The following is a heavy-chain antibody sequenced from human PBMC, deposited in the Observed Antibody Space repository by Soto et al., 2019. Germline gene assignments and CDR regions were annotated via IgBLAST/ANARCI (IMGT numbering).Heavy chain of an antibody. CDR1: GFTFSSYA. J-gene: IGHJ4*02. CDR2: ISGSGGST. V-gene: IGHV3-23*01. CDR3: AKPGYSGYAGGFDY. Sequence: PGGSLRLSCAASGFTFSSYAMSWVRQAPRKGLEWVSAISGSGGSTYYADSVKGRFTISRDNSKNTLYLQMNSLRAEDTAVYYCAKPGYSGYAGGFDYWGQGTLVTVSS. D-gene: IGHD5-12*01.